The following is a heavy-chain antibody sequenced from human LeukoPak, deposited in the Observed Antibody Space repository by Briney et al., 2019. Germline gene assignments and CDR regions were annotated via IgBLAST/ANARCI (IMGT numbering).Heavy chain of an antibody. D-gene: IGHD1-26*01. CDR1: GYTFTSYA. CDR2: INTNTGNP. CDR3: ARDVTGIVGARWFDP. V-gene: IGHV7-4-1*02. Sequence: ASVNVSCKASGYTFTSYAMNWVRQAPGQGLEWMGWINTNTGNPTYAQGFTGRFVFPLDTSVSTAYLQISSLKAEDTAVYYCARDVTGIVGARWFDPWGQGTLVTVSS. J-gene: IGHJ5*02.